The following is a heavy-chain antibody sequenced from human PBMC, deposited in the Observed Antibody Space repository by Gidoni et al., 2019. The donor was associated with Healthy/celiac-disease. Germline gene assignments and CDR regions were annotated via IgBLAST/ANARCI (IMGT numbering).Heavy chain of an antibody. Sequence: QITVKESGPTLVKPTQTHTRTGTFSGCALSTSGVGGGWIRQPPGKALEWLALIYWDDGKRYRPSRKSRLTITHDTSKNQVVLPMTNMDPVDTATSYCAHRMSRYFVWSAFDYWGQGTLVTVSS. V-gene: IGHV2-5*02. D-gene: IGHD3-9*01. J-gene: IGHJ4*02. CDR1: GCALSTSGVG. CDR3: AHRMSRYFVWSAFDY. CDR2: IYWDDGK.